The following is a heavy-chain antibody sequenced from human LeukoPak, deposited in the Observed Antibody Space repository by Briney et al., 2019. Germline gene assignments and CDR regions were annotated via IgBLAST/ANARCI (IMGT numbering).Heavy chain of an antibody. D-gene: IGHD4-17*01. CDR1: GGSISSGGYY. J-gene: IGHJ4*02. V-gene: IGHV4-31*03. Sequence: SETLSLTCTVSGGSISSGGYYWSWTRQHPGKGLEWIGYIYYSGSTYYNPSLKSRVTISVDTSKNQFPLKLSSVTAADTAVYYCARDNGDYYFDYWGQGTLVTVSS. CDR2: IYYSGST. CDR3: ARDNGDYYFDY.